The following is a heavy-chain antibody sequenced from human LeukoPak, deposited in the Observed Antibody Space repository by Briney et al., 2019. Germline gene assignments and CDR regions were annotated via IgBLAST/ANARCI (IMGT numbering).Heavy chain of an antibody. J-gene: IGHJ4*02. CDR3: ARMGYTSSWDH. CDR2: VFDTGNT. Sequence: SETLSLTCTVSGGYIGSFSWSWIRQPPGKGLEWIGYVFDTGNTNYNPSLKSRVTISVDTSKNQFSLNLNSVTAADTAVYHCARMGYTSSWDHWGQGTLVTVSS. CDR1: GGYIGSFS. D-gene: IGHD6-13*01. V-gene: IGHV4-59*01.